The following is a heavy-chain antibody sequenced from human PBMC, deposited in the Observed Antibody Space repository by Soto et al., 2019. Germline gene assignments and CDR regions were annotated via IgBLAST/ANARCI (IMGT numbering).Heavy chain of an antibody. CDR1: GFSLSTSGMC. CDR2: IDWDDDK. J-gene: IGHJ3*02. V-gene: IGHV2-70*11. CDR3: ARIRPTTVTTSGAFDI. D-gene: IGHD4-17*01. Sequence: GSCPTLVNPTQTLTLTCTFSGFSLSTSGMCVSWIRQPPGKALEWLARIDWDDDKYYSTSLKTRLTISKDTSKNQVVLTMTNMDPVDTATYYCARIRPTTVTTSGAFDIWGQGTMVTVSS.